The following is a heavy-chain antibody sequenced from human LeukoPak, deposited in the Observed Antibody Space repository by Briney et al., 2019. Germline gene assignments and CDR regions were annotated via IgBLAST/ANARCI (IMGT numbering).Heavy chain of an antibody. Sequence: GGSLRLSCAASGFTFSSYSMNWVRQAPGKGLEWVSSISSSSSYIYYADSVKGRFTISRDNAKNSLYPQMNSLRAEDTAVYYCARDLDYIWGSYRRNTHDAFDIWGQGTMVTVSS. D-gene: IGHD3-16*02. J-gene: IGHJ3*02. V-gene: IGHV3-21*01. CDR1: GFTFSSYS. CDR2: ISSSSSYI. CDR3: ARDLDYIWGSYRRNTHDAFDI.